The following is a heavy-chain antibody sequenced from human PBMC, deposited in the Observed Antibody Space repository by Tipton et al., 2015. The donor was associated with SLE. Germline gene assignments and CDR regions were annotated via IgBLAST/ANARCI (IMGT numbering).Heavy chain of an antibody. Sequence: LRLSCTVSGGSISTYFWSWIRQPPGKGLEWIGFIFSSGTTNYNPPLKSRVTISVDRSKNQFSLKFNSVTAADTAVYFCAREAGHYYDGTGYGYFQYWGQGTLVTVSS. D-gene: IGHD3-22*01. CDR2: IFSSGTT. V-gene: IGHV4-4*08. CDR3: AREAGHYYDGTGYGYFQY. CDR1: GGSISTYF. J-gene: IGHJ1*01.